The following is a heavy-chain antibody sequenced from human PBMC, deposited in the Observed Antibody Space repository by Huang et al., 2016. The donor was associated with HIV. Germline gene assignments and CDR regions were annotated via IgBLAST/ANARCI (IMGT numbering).Heavy chain of an antibody. V-gene: IGHV3-23*01. Sequence: EVQLLESGGGLVQPGGSLRLSCAASGFTFNNYAMNWVRQAPGKGREWVSGISGSGGRTYYADTVRGRFTVSRDNSKNTLYLQMNSLRAEDTAVYYCAKDLNHYYYYMDVWGKGTTVTVSS. CDR3: AKDLNHYYYYMDV. CDR2: ISGSGGRT. CDR1: GFTFNNYA. J-gene: IGHJ6*03.